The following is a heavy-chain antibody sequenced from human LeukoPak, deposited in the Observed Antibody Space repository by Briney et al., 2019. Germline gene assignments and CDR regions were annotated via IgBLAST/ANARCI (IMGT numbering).Heavy chain of an antibody. V-gene: IGHV3-33*08. CDR3: ARDRDYGDHFDY. J-gene: IGHJ4*02. CDR1: GFTFSSFW. CDR2: IWYDGSNK. Sequence: GGSLRLSCAASGFTFSSFWMSWVRQAPGKGLEWVAVIWYDGSNKYYADSVKGRFTISRDNSKNTLYLQMNSLRAEDTAVYYCARDRDYGDHFDYWGQGTLVTVSS. D-gene: IGHD4-17*01.